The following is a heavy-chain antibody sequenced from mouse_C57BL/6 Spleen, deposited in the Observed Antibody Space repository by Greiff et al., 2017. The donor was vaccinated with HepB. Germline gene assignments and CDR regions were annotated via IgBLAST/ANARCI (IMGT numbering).Heavy chain of an antibody. CDR1: GYTFTSYW. V-gene: IGHV1-50*01. J-gene: IGHJ4*01. CDR2: IDPSDSYT. Sequence: QVQLQQPGAELVKPGASVKLSCKASGYTFTSYWMQWVKQRPGQGLEWIGEIDPSDSYTNYNQKFKGKATLTVDTSSSTAYMQLSSLTSEDSAVSYCARMSNYVGYAIDYWGQGTSVTVSS. CDR3: ARMSNYVGYAIDY. D-gene: IGHD2-5*01.